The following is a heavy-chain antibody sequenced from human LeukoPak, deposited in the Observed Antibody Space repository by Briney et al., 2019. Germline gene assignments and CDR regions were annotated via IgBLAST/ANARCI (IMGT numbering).Heavy chain of an antibody. J-gene: IGHJ4*02. D-gene: IGHD6-13*01. CDR1: GVTFSSYA. Sequence: GVSLRLSCAASGVTFSSYAMSWVRQAPGKGLEWVSAISGSGGSTYYADSVKGRFTISRDNSKNTLYLQMNSLRAEDTAVYYRAKDRIAATAPGYWGQGTLVTVSS. V-gene: IGHV3-23*01. CDR2: ISGSGGST. CDR3: AKDRIAATAPGY.